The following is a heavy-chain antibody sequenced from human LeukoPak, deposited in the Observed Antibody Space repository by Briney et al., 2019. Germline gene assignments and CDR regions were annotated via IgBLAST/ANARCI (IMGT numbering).Heavy chain of an antibody. CDR2: MNPNSGNT. J-gene: IGHJ4*02. Sequence: ASVKVSCKASGGTFSSYAISWVRQATGQGLEWMGWMNPNSGNTGYAQKFQGRVTMTRNTSISTAYMELSSLRSEDTAVYYCARFDYGSGSYWGQGTLVTVSS. D-gene: IGHD3-10*01. CDR1: GGTFSSYA. CDR3: ARFDYGSGSY. V-gene: IGHV1-8*02.